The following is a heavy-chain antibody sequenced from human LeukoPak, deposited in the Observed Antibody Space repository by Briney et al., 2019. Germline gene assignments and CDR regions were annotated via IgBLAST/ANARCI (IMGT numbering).Heavy chain of an antibody. CDR2: IKSKTDGGTT. CDR3: TTDWYYYDSSGYYYPNLDY. J-gene: IGHJ4*02. CDR1: GFTFSNAW. D-gene: IGHD3-22*01. Sequence: GESLRLSCAASGFTFSNAWMNWVRQALGKGLEWVGRIKSKTDGGTTDYAAPVKGRFTISRDDSKNTLYLQMNSLKTEDTAVYYCTTDWYYYDSSGYYYPNLDYWGQGTLVTVSS. V-gene: IGHV3-15*07.